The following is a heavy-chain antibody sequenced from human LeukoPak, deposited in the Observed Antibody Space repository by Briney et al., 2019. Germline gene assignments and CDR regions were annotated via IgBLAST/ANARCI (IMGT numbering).Heavy chain of an antibody. D-gene: IGHD3-16*02. CDR3: ARGTYYDYVWGSYRYLGLDP. Sequence: SSETLSLTCTVSGGSISSSSYYWGWIRQPPGKGLEWIGSIYYSGSTYYNPSLKSRVTISVDTSKNQFSLKLSSVTAADTAVYYCARGTYYDYVWGSYRYLGLDPWGQGTLVTVSS. V-gene: IGHV4-39*07. CDR1: GGSISSSSYY. J-gene: IGHJ5*02. CDR2: IYYSGST.